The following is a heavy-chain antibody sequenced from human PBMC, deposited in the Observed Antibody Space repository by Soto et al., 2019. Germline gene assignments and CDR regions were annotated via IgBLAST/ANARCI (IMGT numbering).Heavy chain of an antibody. CDR3: ATQVDTAMVIVDGFDY. Sequence: SVKVSCTASGGTFSSYAISWVRQAPGQGLEWMGGIIPIFGTANYAQKFQGRVTITADESTSTAYMELSSLRSEDTAVYYCATQVDTAMVIVDGFDYWGQGTLVTVSS. CDR1: GGTFSSYA. CDR2: IIPIFGTA. J-gene: IGHJ4*02. V-gene: IGHV1-69*13. D-gene: IGHD5-18*01.